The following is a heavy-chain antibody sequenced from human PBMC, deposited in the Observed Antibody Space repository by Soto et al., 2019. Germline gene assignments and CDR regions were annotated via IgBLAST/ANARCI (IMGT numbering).Heavy chain of an antibody. J-gene: IGHJ5*02. CDR1: GGSISSYY. D-gene: IGHD6-13*01. CDR2: IYYSGST. CDR3: ARHLRSSSWTQPDWFDP. V-gene: IGHV4-59*08. Sequence: KASETLSLTCTVSGGSISSYYWSWIRQPPGKGLEWIGYIYYSGSTNYNPSLKSRVTISVDTSKNQFSLKLTSVTAADTAVYYCARHLRSSSWTQPDWFDPWGQGTLVTVSS.